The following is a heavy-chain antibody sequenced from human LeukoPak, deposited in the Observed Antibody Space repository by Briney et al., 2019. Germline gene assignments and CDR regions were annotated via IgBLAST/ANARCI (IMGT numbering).Heavy chain of an antibody. CDR3: ARRSCSGSICYDY. V-gene: IGHV5-51*01. D-gene: IGHD2-15*01. Sequence: GESLKISCKGSGYSFTTYWIGWVRQMPGKGLEWMGIIYPGDSDTRYSPSFQGQVTISADKSISTAYLQWSSLKASDTAICYCARRSCSGSICYDYWGQGTLVTVSS. J-gene: IGHJ4*02. CDR1: GYSFTTYW. CDR2: IYPGDSDT.